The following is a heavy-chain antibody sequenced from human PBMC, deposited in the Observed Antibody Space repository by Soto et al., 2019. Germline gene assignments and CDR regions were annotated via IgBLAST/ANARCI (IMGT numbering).Heavy chain of an antibody. CDR2: INAGNGNT. CDR3: AKPRFPGIAVAGPLGY. Sequence: VASVKVSCKASGYTFTSYAMHWVRQAPGQRLEWMGWINAGNGNTKYSQKFQGRVTITRDTSASTAYMELSSLRAEDTAVYYCAKPRFPGIAVAGPLGYWGQGTLVTVSS. D-gene: IGHD6-19*01. V-gene: IGHV1-3*01. J-gene: IGHJ4*02. CDR1: GYTFTSYA.